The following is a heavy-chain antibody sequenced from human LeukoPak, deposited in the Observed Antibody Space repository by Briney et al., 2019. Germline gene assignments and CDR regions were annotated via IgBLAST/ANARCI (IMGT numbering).Heavy chain of an antibody. J-gene: IGHJ4*02. CDR1: GYTLTNYG. V-gene: IGHV1-18*01. CDR3: ARDTAVGYFDY. CDR2: ISAYNGNS. D-gene: IGHD3-16*01. Sequence: GASVKVSCKASGYTLTNYGISWVRQAPGQGLEWMGWISAYNGNSNYPQKLQGTVTMTTDTTTSTAYMELRSLRSDATAVYDCARDTAVGYFDYWGQGTLVTVSS.